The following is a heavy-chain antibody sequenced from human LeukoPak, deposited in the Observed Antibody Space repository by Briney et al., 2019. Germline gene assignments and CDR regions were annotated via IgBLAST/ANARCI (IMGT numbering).Heavy chain of an antibody. Sequence: GGSLRLSCAASGFTVRSNYMSWVRQAPGKGLEWVSTFSSGGSSTYYADSVKGRFTISRDNSKNTLYLQMNSLRAEDTAVYYCAKGHWGDWYFDLWGRGTLVTVSS. J-gene: IGHJ2*01. CDR2: FSSGGSST. D-gene: IGHD7-27*01. V-gene: IGHV3-23*01. CDR1: GFTVRSNY. CDR3: AKGHWGDWYFDL.